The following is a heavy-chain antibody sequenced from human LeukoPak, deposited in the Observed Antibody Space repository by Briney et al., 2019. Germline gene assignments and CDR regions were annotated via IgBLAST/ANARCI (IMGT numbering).Heavy chain of an antibody. CDR1: GFTFSSYG. D-gene: IGHD1-1*01. CDR2: IWYDGSKK. V-gene: IGHV3-33*06. CDR3: AKVLGPLYYYYMDV. Sequence: GGSLRLSCAASGFTFSSYGMHWVRQAPGKGLERVAVIWYDGSKKYYADSVKGRFTISRDNSKNTLYLQMNSLRAEDTAVYYCAKVLGPLYYYYMDVWGKGTTVTVSS. J-gene: IGHJ6*03.